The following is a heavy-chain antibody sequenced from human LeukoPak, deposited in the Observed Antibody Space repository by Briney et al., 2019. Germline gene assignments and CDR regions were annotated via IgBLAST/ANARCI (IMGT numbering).Heavy chain of an antibody. V-gene: IGHV3-7*03. CDR1: GFTFGKYW. J-gene: IGHJ4*02. Sequence: GGSLRLSCVASGFTFGKYWMSWVRQAPGQGLEWVATIAASGDDRAYEDSLKGRFTIFRDNAKNSLSLQIDSLRAEDTALYYCAREVSFQFDLWGQGALVTVSS. CDR2: IAASGDDR. CDR3: AREVSFQFDL.